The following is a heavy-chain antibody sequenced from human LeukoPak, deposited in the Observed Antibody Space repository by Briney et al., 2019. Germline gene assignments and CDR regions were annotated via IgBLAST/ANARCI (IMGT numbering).Heavy chain of an antibody. D-gene: IGHD5-18*01. CDR3: AKERDTAMVTIDY. V-gene: IGHV3-23*01. Sequence: PGGSLRLSCEASGFTFSNYGMNWVRQAPGQGLEWVSAISSSGGSTFYADSVKGRFTISRDNSKNTLYLQMNSLRAEDTAVYYCAKERDTAMVTIDYWGQGTLVTVSS. CDR1: GFTFSNYG. J-gene: IGHJ4*02. CDR2: ISSSGGST.